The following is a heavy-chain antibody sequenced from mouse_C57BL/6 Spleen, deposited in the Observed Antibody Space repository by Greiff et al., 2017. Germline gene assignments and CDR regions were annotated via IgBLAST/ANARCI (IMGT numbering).Heavy chain of an antibody. CDR3: ASMYYYVRSYS. Sequence: QVQLQQPGTELVKPGASVKLSCKASGYTFTSYWMHWVKQRPGQGLEWFGYINPSDGGTNYNEKFKSKATLTVDKSSSTAYMQLSSLTSEDTAVYDGASMYYYVRSYSWGQSTTLTFSS. D-gene: IGHD1-1*01. CDR1: GYTFTSYW. J-gene: IGHJ2*01. CDR2: INPSDGGT. V-gene: IGHV1-53*01.